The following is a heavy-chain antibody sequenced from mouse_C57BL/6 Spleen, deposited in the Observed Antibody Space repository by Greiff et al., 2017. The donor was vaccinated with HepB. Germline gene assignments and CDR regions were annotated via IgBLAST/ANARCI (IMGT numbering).Heavy chain of an antibody. V-gene: IGHV1-80*01. CDR2: IYPGDGDT. D-gene: IGHD3-1*01. CDR3: ARSATRAWFAD. CDR1: GYAFSSYW. Sequence: VQLVESGAELVKPGASVKISCKASGYAFSSYWMNWVKQRPGKGLEWIGQIYPGDGDTNYNGKFKGKATLTADKSSSTAYMQLSSLTSEDSAVYFCARSATRAWFADWGQGTLVTVSA. J-gene: IGHJ3*01.